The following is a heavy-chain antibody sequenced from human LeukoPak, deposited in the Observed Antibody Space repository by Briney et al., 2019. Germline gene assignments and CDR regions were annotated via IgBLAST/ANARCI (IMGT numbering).Heavy chain of an antibody. CDR1: GFTVSSNH. J-gene: IGHJ4*02. V-gene: IGHV3-53*05. Sequence: GGSLRLSCAASGFTVSSNHMSWVRQAPGKGLEWVSVIYSGGSTDYADSVKGRFTISRDNLKNTLYLQMSSLRAEDTAVYYCVKGDYDILTGYYRNWGQGTLVTVSS. CDR3: VKGDYDILTGYYRN. CDR2: IYSGGST. D-gene: IGHD3-9*01.